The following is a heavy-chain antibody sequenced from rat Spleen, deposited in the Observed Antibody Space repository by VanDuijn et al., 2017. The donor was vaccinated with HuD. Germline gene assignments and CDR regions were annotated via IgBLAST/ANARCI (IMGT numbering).Heavy chain of an antibody. CDR1: GYSITSNY. Sequence: VQLQESGPGLVKPSQSLSLTCSVTGYSITSNYWAWIRKFPGNKLEWMGYINSAGSTNYNPSLKSRISITRDTSKNQFFLQVNSVTTEDTATYYCARERRPVHPFDYWGQGVMVTVSS. J-gene: IGHJ2*01. CDR2: INSAGST. D-gene: IGHD1-5*01. CDR3: ARERRPVHPFDY. V-gene: IGHV3-3*01.